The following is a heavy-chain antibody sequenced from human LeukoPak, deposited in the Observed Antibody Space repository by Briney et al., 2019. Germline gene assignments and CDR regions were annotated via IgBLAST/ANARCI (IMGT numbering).Heavy chain of an antibody. CDR3: ARETYYYDSSGYLPPDY. D-gene: IGHD3-22*01. CDR2: IWYDGSNK. CDR1: GFTFSSYG. J-gene: IGHJ4*02. Sequence: PGRSLRLSCAASGFTFSSYGMHWVRQAPGKGLEWVAVIWYDGSNKYYADSVKGRFTISRDNSKNTLYLQMNSLRAEDTAVYYCARETYYYDSSGYLPPDYWGRGTLVTVSS. V-gene: IGHV3-33*01.